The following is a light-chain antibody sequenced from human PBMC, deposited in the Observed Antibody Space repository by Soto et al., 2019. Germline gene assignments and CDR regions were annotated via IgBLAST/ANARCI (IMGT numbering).Light chain of an antibody. Sequence: DIQLTQSPSSLSASVGDRVTITCQASQDITNYLNWYRQKPGKAPELLIYDASNSATGVPSRFSGSASGTDFTFTISSLQPEDIATYYCQHFDNLPYTFGQGTKLEIK. V-gene: IGKV1-33*01. CDR3: QHFDNLPYT. J-gene: IGKJ2*01. CDR2: DAS. CDR1: QDITNY.